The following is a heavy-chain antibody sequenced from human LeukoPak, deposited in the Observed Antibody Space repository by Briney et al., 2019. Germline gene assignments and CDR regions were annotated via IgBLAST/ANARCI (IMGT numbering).Heavy chain of an antibody. J-gene: IGHJ4*02. CDR2: ISSSSSYI. Sequence: GGSLRLSCAASGFTLSNYNMNWVRQAPGKGLEWVSSISSSSSYIYYADSVKGRFTISRDNAKNSLYLQMNSLRAEDTAVYYCAVVYRNGLDYWGQGTLVTVSS. CDR1: GFTLSNYN. CDR3: AVVYRNGLDY. V-gene: IGHV3-21*01. D-gene: IGHD4-11*01.